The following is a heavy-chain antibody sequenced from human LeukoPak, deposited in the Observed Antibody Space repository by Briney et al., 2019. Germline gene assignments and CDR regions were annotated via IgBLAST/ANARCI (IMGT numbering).Heavy chain of an antibody. CDR3: ARGFSH. Sequence: GSLRLSCAASGFTFSSYAMSWLRQPPGKGLEWIGEIDHSGSTTYNPSLKSRVTISVDTSKNQFSLKLNSVTAADTAVYYCARGFSHWGQGTLVTVSS. V-gene: IGHV4-34*01. CDR2: IDHSGST. J-gene: IGHJ4*02. CDR1: GFTFSSYA.